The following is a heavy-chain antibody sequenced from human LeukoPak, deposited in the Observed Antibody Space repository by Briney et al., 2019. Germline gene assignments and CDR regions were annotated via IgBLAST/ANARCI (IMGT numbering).Heavy chain of an antibody. V-gene: IGHV3-23*01. J-gene: IGHJ6*03. D-gene: IGHD2-15*01. CDR1: GFTFSSYW. CDR2: ISGSGGST. Sequence: GGSLRLSCAASGFTFSSYWMSWVRQAPGKGLEWVSAISGSGGSTYYADSVKGRFTISRDNSKNTLYLQMNSLRAEDTAVYYCAKNGDRGAYCSGGSCYPYYYYMDVWGKGTTVTISS. CDR3: AKNGDRGAYCSGGSCYPYYYYMDV.